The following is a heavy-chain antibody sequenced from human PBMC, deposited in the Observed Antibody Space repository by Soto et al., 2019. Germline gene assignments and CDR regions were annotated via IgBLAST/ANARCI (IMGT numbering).Heavy chain of an antibody. V-gene: IGHV1-69*01. CDR2: IIPIFGTA. D-gene: IGHD5-12*01. J-gene: IGHJ6*02. Sequence: QVQLVQSGAEVKKPGSSVKVSCKASGGTFSSYAISWVRQAPGQGLEWMGGIIPIFGTANYAQKFQGRVTITADESTSTAYMELSSLRSEDTAVYYCARDFRYSGYDVNYYYYGMDVWGQGITVTVSS. CDR3: ARDFRYSGYDVNYYYYGMDV. CDR1: GGTFSSYA.